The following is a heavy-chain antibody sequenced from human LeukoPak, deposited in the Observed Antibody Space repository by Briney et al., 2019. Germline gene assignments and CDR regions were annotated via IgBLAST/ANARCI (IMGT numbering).Heavy chain of an antibody. J-gene: IGHJ4*02. D-gene: IGHD7-27*01. CDR1: GYTFTSYG. Sequence: ASVKVSCKASGYTFTSYGISWVRQAPAQGREGMGWISAYNGNTNYAHKLQVRVTITTDTSTSTASMELRLLSSPATAVSFLVSRIITGDYWGQGTLVTVSP. CDR2: ISAYNGNT. CDR3: VSRIITGDY. V-gene: IGHV1-18*01.